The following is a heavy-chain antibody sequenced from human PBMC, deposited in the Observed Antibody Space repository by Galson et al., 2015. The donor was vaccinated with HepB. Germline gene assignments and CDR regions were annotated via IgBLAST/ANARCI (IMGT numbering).Heavy chain of an antibody. D-gene: IGHD6-13*01. CDR1: GGSFSGYY. CDR2: INHSGST. V-gene: IGHV4-34*01. J-gene: IGHJ5*02. Sequence: SETLSLTCAVYGGSFSGYYWSWIRQPPGKGLEWIGEINHSGSTNYNPSLKSRVTISVDTSKNQFSLKLSSVTAADTAVYYCARGIKGIAAPANWFDPWGQGTLVTVSS. CDR3: ARGIKGIAAPANWFDP.